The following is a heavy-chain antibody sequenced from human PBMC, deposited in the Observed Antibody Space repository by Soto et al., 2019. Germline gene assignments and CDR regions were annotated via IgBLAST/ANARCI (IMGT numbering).Heavy chain of an antibody. CDR1: GYSLSTYW. D-gene: IGHD5-12*01. Sequence: HGESLKISCKASGYSLSTYWIAWVRQRPGKGLDWMGIIYPGDPDTRYSPSFQGQVTISVDNSIDTAYLEWTTLRASDSAMYYCARHSLATQPGDYWGQGTRVTVSS. CDR2: IYPGDPDT. V-gene: IGHV5-51*01. J-gene: IGHJ4*02. CDR3: ARHSLATQPGDY.